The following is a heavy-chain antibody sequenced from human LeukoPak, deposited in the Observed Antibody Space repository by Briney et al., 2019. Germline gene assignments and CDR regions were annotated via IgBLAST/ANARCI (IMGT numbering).Heavy chain of an antibody. CDR2: IHYSGNT. Sequence: PSETLPLTCTVSGGSISSYYWSWIRQPPGKGLEWIGYIHYSGNTKYNPSLKSRVTISVDTSKNQFSLKLTSVTAADTAVYYCARGGYCTNGVCSNYYYYMDVWGKGTTVTVSS. D-gene: IGHD2-8*01. CDR1: GGSISSYY. CDR3: ARGGYCTNGVCSNYYYYMDV. J-gene: IGHJ6*03. V-gene: IGHV4-59*01.